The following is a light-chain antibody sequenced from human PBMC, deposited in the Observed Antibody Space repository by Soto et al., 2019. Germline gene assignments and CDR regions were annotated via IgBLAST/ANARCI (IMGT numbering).Light chain of an antibody. J-gene: IGKJ1*01. V-gene: IGKV3-20*01. CDR1: QSVSSSY. Sequence: EIVLTQSPGTLSLSPGERATLSCRASQSVSSSYLAWYQQKPGQAPRLLIYGASSRATGIPDRFSGSGSETDFHLTISRLGPEDFAVYYCQQYGSSSWTFGQGTKVEIK. CDR2: GAS. CDR3: QQYGSSSWT.